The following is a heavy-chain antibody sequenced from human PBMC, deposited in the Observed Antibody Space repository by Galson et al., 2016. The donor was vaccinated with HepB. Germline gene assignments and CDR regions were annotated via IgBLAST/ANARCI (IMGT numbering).Heavy chain of an antibody. CDR1: GGSISSGDYY. D-gene: IGHD2-21*01. Sequence: LSLTCTVSGGSISSGDYYWSWIRQSPGKGLEWIGYIYYSGSTYYNPSLKSRVSISVDTSKNQFSLNLSPVTAADTAVYYCSRDKGCGSGHGALDIWGQGKMVIVSS. CDR2: IYYSGST. J-gene: IGHJ3*02. V-gene: IGHV4-30-4*01. CDR3: SRDKGCGSGHGALDI.